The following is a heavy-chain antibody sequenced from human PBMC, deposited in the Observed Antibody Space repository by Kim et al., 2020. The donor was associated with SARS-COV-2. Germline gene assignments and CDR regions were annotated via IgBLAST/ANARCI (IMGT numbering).Heavy chain of an antibody. CDR3: ARIGVPEGYSSADFDY. CDR1: GYRFTSYW. J-gene: IGHJ4*02. Sequence: GESLKISCKGSGYRFTSYWIGWVRQMPGKGLEWMGLIYPGDSNARYSPSFQGQVTISVDKSTSTAYLQWSSLKASDTAMYYCARIGVPEGYSSADFDYWGQGTLVTVSS. D-gene: IGHD6-19*01. V-gene: IGHV5-51*01. CDR2: IYPGDSNA.